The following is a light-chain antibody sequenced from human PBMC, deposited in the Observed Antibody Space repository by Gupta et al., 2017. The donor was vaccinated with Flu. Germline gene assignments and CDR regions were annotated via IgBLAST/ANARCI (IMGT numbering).Light chain of an antibody. V-gene: IGKV1-39*01. CDR3: QQSYTSPPT. CDR1: QSISTY. CDR2: STS. J-gene: IGKJ2*01. Sequence: DIQMTQSPSYLSASLGDRVTITCRASQSISTYLNWYQQSPGKAPRLLIYSTSSLKSGVPSRFSGSGSGTDFTLTVSSLHPEDIATYYCQQSYTSPPTFGQGTKLEIK.